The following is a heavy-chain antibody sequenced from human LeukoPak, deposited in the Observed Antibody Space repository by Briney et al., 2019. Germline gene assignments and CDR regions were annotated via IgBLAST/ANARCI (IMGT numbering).Heavy chain of an antibody. CDR3: AGVRSRSAPDWYMDV. V-gene: IGHV4-38-2*01. CDR2: VGFTAAA. D-gene: IGHD2-2*01. Sequence: SETLSLTCDVSGSDFSSGDYWGWVRQPPGKGLEHLGHVGFTAAASYNVSFEGRLSISADSSRMQFTLRLTRVTVADTAVYFCAGVRSRSAPDWYMDVWG. J-gene: IGHJ2*01. CDR1: GSDFSSGDY.